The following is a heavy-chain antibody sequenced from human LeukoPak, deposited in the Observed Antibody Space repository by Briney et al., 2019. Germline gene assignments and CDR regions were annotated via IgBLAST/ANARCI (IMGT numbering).Heavy chain of an antibody. CDR2: INPSGGST. V-gene: IGHV1-46*01. D-gene: IGHD1-26*01. J-gene: IGHJ4*02. Sequence: ASVKVSCKASGYTFTSYYMHWVRQAPGQGLEWMGIINPSGGSTSYAQKFQGRVTMTRDMSTSTAYMELSRLRSDDTAVYYCASGQWELLFGYWGQGTLVTVSS. CDR1: GYTFTSYY. CDR3: ASGQWELLFGY.